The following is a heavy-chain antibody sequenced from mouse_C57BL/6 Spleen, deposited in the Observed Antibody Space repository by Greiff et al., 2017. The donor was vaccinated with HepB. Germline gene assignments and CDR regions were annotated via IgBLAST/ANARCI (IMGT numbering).Heavy chain of an antibody. J-gene: IGHJ4*01. Sequence: QVQLQQSGAELVRPGTSVKVSCKASGYAFTNYLIEWVKQRPGQGLEWIGVINPGSGDTNYNEKFKGKATLTADKSSSTAYMQLSSLTSEDSAVYFCARTSQYYYAMDYWGQGTSVTVSS. CDR3: ARTSQYYYAMDY. CDR1: GYAFTNYL. V-gene: IGHV1-54*01. CDR2: INPGSGDT.